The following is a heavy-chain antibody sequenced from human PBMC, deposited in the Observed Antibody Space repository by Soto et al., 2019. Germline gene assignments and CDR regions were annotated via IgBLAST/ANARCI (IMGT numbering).Heavy chain of an antibody. CDR3: ASQGLPYFDWSPTPLYYMDV. D-gene: IGHD3-9*01. Sequence: QVQLQQWGAGLLEPSETLSLTCAVYGGSFSGYYWSWIRQPPGKGLEWIGEINHSGNTNYNPSLKSRVTISADKSKNQFSLKLSSVTAVDTAVYYCASQGLPYFDWSPTPLYYMDVWGKGTTVTVSS. CDR2: INHSGNT. J-gene: IGHJ6*03. V-gene: IGHV4-34*01. CDR1: GGSFSGYY.